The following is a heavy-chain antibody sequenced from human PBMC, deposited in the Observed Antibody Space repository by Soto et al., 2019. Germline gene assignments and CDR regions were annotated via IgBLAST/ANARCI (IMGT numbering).Heavy chain of an antibody. CDR3: ARGTVTPGLDY. V-gene: IGHV3-7*04. J-gene: IGHJ4*02. CDR1: GFTFSDYW. D-gene: IGHD4-17*01. CDR2: IKEDGSEK. Sequence: PGGSLRLSCAASGFTFSDYWMNWLRQAPGKGLEWMANIKEDGSEKYYVDSVRGRFTISRDNAKNSPYLQMNSLRAEDTAVYYCARGTVTPGLDYWGQGTLVTVSS.